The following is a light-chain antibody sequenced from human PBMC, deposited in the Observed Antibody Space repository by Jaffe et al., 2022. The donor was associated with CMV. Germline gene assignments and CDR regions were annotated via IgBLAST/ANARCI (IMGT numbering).Light chain of an antibody. J-gene: IGLJ1*01. Sequence: QSVLTQPPSVSGAPGQRVTISCTGSSSNIGANYDVHWYKQLPGTAPNLLIYGNNNRPSGVPDRFSGSKSGTSASLAITGLQPEDEADYYCQSYDISLSGVGVFGTGTKVTVL. CDR1: SSNIGANYD. CDR3: QSYDISLSGVGV. CDR2: GNN. V-gene: IGLV1-40*01.